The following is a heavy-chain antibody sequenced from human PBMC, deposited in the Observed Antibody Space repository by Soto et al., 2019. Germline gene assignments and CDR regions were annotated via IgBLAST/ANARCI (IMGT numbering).Heavy chain of an antibody. CDR3: ATLRREYSTAYYYYGMDV. CDR2: IYPGDSDT. D-gene: IGHD6-6*01. J-gene: IGHJ6*02. CDR1: GYSFTSYW. Sequence: GESLKISCKGSGYSFTSYWIGWVRQMPGKGLEWMGIIYPGDSDTRYSPSFQGQVTISADKSISTAYLQWSSLKASDTAMYYCATLRREYSTAYYYYGMDVWGQGTTVTVS. V-gene: IGHV5-51*01.